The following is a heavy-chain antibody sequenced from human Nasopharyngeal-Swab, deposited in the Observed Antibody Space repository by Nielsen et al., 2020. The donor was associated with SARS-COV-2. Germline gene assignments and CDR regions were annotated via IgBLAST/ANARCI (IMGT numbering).Heavy chain of an antibody. D-gene: IGHD3-22*01. Sequence: PGKGLEWIGYIYHTGTTNYNPSLKSRVIISIDTSKNQFSVKLSSVTAADTAVYYCAVILYESSGYWVDYWGQGTLVTVSS. CDR3: AVILYESSGYWVDY. CDR2: IYHTGTT. J-gene: IGHJ4*02. V-gene: IGHV4-59*13.